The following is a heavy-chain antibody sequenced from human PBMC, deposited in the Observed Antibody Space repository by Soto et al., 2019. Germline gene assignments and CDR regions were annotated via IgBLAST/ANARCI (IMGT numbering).Heavy chain of an antibody. CDR2: IWYDGSNK. Sequence: QVQLVESGGGVVQPGRSLRLSCAASGFTFSSYGMHWVRQAPGKGLEWVAVIWYDGSNKYYADSVKGRFTISRDNYKNTLYLQMNSLRAEDTAVYYCARAEIYYDSSGYPYPPTTSYYYYGMDVWGQGTTVTVSS. CDR1: GFTFSSYG. V-gene: IGHV3-33*01. J-gene: IGHJ6*02. D-gene: IGHD3-22*01. CDR3: ARAEIYYDSSGYPYPPTTSYYYYGMDV.